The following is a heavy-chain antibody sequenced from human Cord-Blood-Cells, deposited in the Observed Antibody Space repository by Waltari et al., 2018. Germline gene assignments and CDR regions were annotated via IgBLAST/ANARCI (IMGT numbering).Heavy chain of an antibody. CDR2: IYYSGST. V-gene: IGHV4-31*03. CDR3: ARARRDGYNPFDY. J-gene: IGHJ4*02. Sequence: QVQLQESGPGLVKPSPTLSLPCTFSGSSISSGGYYWTWIRQHPGKGLEWIGYIYYSGSTYYNPSLKSRVTISVDTSKNQFSLKLSSVTAADTAVYYCARARRDGYNPFDYWGQGTLVTVSS. D-gene: IGHD5-12*01. CDR1: GSSISSGGYY.